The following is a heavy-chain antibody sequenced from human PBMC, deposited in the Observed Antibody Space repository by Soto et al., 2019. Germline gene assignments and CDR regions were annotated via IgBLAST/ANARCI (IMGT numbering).Heavy chain of an antibody. V-gene: IGHV1-69*02. D-gene: IGHD5-18*01. CDR2: IIPILGIA. CDR3: ARVVGGYSYGPYYYGMDV. J-gene: IGHJ6*02. Sequence: SVKVSCKASGGTFSSYTISWVRQAPGQGLEWMGRIIPILGIANYAQKFQGRVTITADKSTSTAYMELSSLRSEDTAVYYCARVVGGYSYGPYYYGMDVWGQGTTVTVSS. CDR1: GGTFSSYT.